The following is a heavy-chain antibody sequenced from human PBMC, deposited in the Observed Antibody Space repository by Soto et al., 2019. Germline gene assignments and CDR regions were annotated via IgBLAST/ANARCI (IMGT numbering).Heavy chain of an antibody. D-gene: IGHD5-18*01. J-gene: IGHJ6*02. V-gene: IGHV3-33*01. CDR1: GFTFSSYG. CDR2: IWYDGSNK. Sequence: QVQLVESGGGVVQPGRSLRLSCAASGFTFSSYGTHWVRQAPGKGLEWVAVIWYDGSNKYYADSVKGRFTISRDNSKDTQYLQMDSLRAEDTAVYYCARGKAVDTAMVSGGMDVLGQGTTVTVSS. CDR3: ARGKAVDTAMVSGGMDV.